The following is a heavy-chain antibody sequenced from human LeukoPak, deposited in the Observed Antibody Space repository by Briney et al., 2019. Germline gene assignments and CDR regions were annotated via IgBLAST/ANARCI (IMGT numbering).Heavy chain of an antibody. CDR2: IYWDDDK. CDR3: ALATDTAMVNTYDY. J-gene: IGHJ4*02. D-gene: IGHD5-18*01. Sequence: SGPTLVKPTQTLTLTCTFSGFSLSTSGVGVGRIRQPPGKALEWLALIYWDDDKRYSPSLKSRLTITKDTSKNQVVLTMTNMDPVDTATYYCALATDTAMVNTYDYWGQGTLVTVSS. V-gene: IGHV2-5*02. CDR1: GFSLSTSGVG.